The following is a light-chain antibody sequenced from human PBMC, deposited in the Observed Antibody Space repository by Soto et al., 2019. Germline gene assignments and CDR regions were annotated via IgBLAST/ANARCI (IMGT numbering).Light chain of an antibody. CDR1: SSDVGGYDY. J-gene: IGLJ2*01. CDR3: SSYRSSSTYVV. V-gene: IGLV2-14*01. CDR2: EVS. Sequence: QSALTQPASVSGSPGQSITISCTGTSSDVGGYDYVSWYQQHPGKAPKLLIYEVSNRPSGVSNRFSASKSANTASLTISGLQAEDEADYYCSSYRSSSTYVVFGGGTKLTVL.